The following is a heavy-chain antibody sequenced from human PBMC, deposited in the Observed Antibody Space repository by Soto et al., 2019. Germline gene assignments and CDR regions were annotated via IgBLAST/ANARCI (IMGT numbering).Heavy chain of an antibody. CDR1: GYSFATYG. V-gene: IGHV1-18*04. CDR3: ATEPIYYNDGSGYYPLGH. Sequence: AAVKVSCKAPGYSFATYGFSWVRQAPGQRLECVGWISADNGDTHYSQKFQGRVTLTTDTSTNTGYMELRSLTSDDTAVYFCATEPIYYNDGSGYYPLGHWGQGTLVTVSS. D-gene: IGHD3-22*01. J-gene: IGHJ4*02. CDR2: ISADNGDT.